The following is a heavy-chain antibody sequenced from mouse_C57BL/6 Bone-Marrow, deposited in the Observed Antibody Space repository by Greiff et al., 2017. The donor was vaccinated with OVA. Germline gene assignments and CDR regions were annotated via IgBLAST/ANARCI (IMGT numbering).Heavy chain of an antibody. V-gene: IGHV1-81*01. Sequence: QVQLQQSGAELARPGASVKLSCKASGYTFTSSGISWVKQRTGQGLEWIGVIYPRSGNTYYNEKFKGKATLTADKSSSTAYMELRSLTSEDSAVYFCARTGYPYYAMDYWGQGTSVTVSS. CDR1: GYTFTSSG. CDR3: ARTGYPYYAMDY. J-gene: IGHJ4*01. CDR2: IYPRSGNT.